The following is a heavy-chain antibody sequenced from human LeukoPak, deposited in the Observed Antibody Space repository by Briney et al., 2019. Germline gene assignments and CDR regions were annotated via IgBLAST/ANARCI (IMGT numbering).Heavy chain of an antibody. D-gene: IGHD2-15*01. J-gene: IGHJ4*02. CDR1: GFTFSSYG. V-gene: IGHV3-30*03. CDR3: ARQHCSGGDCYFFD. CDR2: ISYDGSNK. Sequence: GGSLRLSCAASGFTFSSYGMHWVRQAPGRGLEWVAVISYDGSNKYYADSVKGRFTISRDNSKNTLYLQLNSLRAEDTAVYYCARQHCSGGDCYFFDWGQGTLVTVSS.